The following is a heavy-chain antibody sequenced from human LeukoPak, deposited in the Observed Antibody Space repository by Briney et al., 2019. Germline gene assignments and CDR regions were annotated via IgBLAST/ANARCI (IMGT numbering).Heavy chain of an antibody. Sequence: SGGSLRLSCGASGFAFTTSGFTFHTFAMSWVRQAPGKGLEWVSTISGNGGATYYADSVKGRFTLSRDNSKHTLYLQMNSLRAEDTAVYYCAKRGEFYGGLFDSWGQGTLVTVSS. CDR1: GFTFHTFA. D-gene: IGHD4/OR15-4a*01. J-gene: IGHJ4*02. V-gene: IGHV3-23*01. CDR2: ISGNGGAT. CDR3: AKRGEFYGGLFDS.